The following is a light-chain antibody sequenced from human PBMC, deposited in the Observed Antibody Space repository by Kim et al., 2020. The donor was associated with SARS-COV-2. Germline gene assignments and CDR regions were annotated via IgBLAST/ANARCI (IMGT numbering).Light chain of an antibody. Sequence: DIQMTQSPSSLSVSVGDRVTITCRASQSIRSYLNWYQQKPGKAPKLLIFATSSLHSGVPSRFSGSGSGTDFTLTISSLQPEDFATYYCQQSYSTPRTFGQGTKLEI. CDR1: QSIRSY. CDR2: ATS. CDR3: QQSYSTPRT. J-gene: IGKJ1*01. V-gene: IGKV1-39*01.